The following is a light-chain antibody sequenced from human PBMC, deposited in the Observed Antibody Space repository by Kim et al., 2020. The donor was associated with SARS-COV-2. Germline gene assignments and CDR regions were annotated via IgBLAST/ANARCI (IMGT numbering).Light chain of an antibody. CDR3: NSRDSSGNYLV. Sequence: SSELTQDPAVSVALGQTVRITCQGDSLRSYYASWYQQKPGQAPIFVIYGENNRPSGIPDRFSGSSSGNPASLTITGAQAEDEADYYCNSRDSSGNYLVFG. CDR2: GEN. V-gene: IGLV3-19*01. CDR1: SLRSYY. J-gene: IGLJ3*02.